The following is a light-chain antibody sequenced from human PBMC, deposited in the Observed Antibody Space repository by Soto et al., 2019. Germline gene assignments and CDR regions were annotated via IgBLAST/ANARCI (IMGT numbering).Light chain of an antibody. CDR1: ESISTW. Sequence: DIEITQSPSTLSASVGDRVTITCRSSESISTWLAWYQQKEGKAPKLLMHGASRLESGVPSRFSGSGSGTEFTLTISSLQPDDFGTYYCQQYKTYWTFGQGSKV. V-gene: IGKV1-5*01. CDR3: QQYKTYWT. CDR2: GAS. J-gene: IGKJ1*01.